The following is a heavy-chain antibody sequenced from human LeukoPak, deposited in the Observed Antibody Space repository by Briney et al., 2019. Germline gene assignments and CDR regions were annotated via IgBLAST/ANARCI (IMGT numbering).Heavy chain of an antibody. D-gene: IGHD2-2*01. CDR3: ARAPVVPAAGYYFDY. V-gene: IGHV4-34*01. CDR2: INHSGST. Sequence: SETLSLTCAVYGGSFSGYYWSWIRQPPGKGLEWIGEINHSGSTNYNPSLKSRVTISVDTSKNQFSLKLSSVTAADTAVYYCARAPVVPAAGYYFDYWGQGTLVTVSS. J-gene: IGHJ4*02. CDR1: GGSFSGYY.